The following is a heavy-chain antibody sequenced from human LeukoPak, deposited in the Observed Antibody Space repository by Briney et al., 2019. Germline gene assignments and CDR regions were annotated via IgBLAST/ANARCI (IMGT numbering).Heavy chain of an antibody. D-gene: IGHD3-22*01. V-gene: IGHV1-2*02. CDR3: ARVDIRYYYDSSGYLSPYNWFDP. Sequence: ASVKVSCKASGYTFTGYYMHWVRQAPGQGLEWMGWINPNSGGTNYAQKLQGGVTMTTDTSTSTAYMELRSLRSDDTAVYYCARVDIRYYYDSSGYLSPYNWFDPWGQGTLVTVSS. CDR2: INPNSGGT. CDR1: GYTFTGYY. J-gene: IGHJ5*02.